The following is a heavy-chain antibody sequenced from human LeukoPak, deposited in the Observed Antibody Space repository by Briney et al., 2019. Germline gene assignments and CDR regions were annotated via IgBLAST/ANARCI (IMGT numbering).Heavy chain of an antibody. CDR2: IYYSGST. D-gene: IGHD3-22*01. J-gene: IGHJ6*03. CDR3: ARGSREGMIVVDDYMDV. CDR1: GGSFSGYY. V-gene: IGHV4-59*01. Sequence: SETLSLTCAVYGGSFSGYYWSWIRQPPGKGLEWIGYIYYSGSTNYNPSLKSRVTISVDTSKNQFSLKLSSVTAADTAVYYCARGSREGMIVVDDYMDVWGKGTTVTVSS.